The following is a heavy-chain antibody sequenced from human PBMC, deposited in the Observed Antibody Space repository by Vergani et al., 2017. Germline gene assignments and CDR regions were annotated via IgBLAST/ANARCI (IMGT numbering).Heavy chain of an antibody. CDR1: GGSINFYY. CDR3: ARQKDYYMDV. Sequence: QVQLQESGPGLVKPSETLSLTCSVSGGSINFYYWSWIRQPPGKGLEWIGYIYYSGSTNYNPSLKSRVTISVDTSKKQFSLKLSSVIAADTAVYYCARQKDYYMDVWGKGTTVTVS. J-gene: IGHJ6*03. CDR2: IYYSGST. V-gene: IGHV4-59*01.